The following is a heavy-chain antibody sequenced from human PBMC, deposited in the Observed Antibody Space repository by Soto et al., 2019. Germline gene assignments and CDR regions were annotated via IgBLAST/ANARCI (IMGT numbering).Heavy chain of an antibody. CDR1: GFTFSSYG. J-gene: IGHJ3*02. Sequence: AGGSLRLSCAASGFTFSSYGMHWVRQAPGKGLEWVAVISSDESNEDYADSVKGRFSISRDNSKNTLYLQMSSLRADDTAVYYCARGLIKLAGGAFDIWGQGTMVTVSS. CDR3: ARGLIKLAGGAFDI. CDR2: ISSDESNE. V-gene: IGHV3-33*08. D-gene: IGHD3-16*01.